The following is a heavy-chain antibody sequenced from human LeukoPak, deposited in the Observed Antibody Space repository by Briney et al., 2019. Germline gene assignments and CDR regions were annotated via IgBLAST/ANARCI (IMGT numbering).Heavy chain of an antibody. D-gene: IGHD6-6*01. V-gene: IGHV4-39*07. CDR3: ARAYSSSFDY. Sequence: PSETLSLTCTVSGGSISSSSYYWGWIRQPPGKGLEWIGSIYYSGSTYYNPSLKSRGTISVDTSKNQFSLKLRSVTAADTAVYYCARAYSSSFDYWGQGTLVTVSS. CDR2: IYYSGST. J-gene: IGHJ4*02. CDR1: GGSISSSSYY.